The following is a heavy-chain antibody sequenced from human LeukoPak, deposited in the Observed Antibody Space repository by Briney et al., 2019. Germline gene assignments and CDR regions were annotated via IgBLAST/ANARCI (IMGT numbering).Heavy chain of an antibody. CDR1: GGSISGSY. J-gene: IGHJ4*02. D-gene: IGHD3-22*01. CDR3: ARYDSSSAGFDF. V-gene: IGHV4-59*01. CDR2: IYYSGAT. Sequence: PSETLSLTRTVSGGSISGSYGTWTRQPPGKDLEWMGYIYYSGATYYSPSLKSRVNICVDTSQNQFSLNLNSVTAADTAVYYCARYDSSSAGFDFWGQGTLVTVSS.